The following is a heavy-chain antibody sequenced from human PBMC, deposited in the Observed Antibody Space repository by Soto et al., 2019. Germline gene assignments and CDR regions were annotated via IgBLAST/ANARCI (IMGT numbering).Heavy chain of an antibody. J-gene: IGHJ3*02. Sequence: GGSLRLSCAASGFTFSSYGMHWVRQAPGKGLEWVAVISYDGSNKYYADSVKGRFTISRDNSKNTLYLQMNSLRAEDTAVYYCAKGIRITMVRGVRDAFDIWGQGTMVTVSS. CDR2: ISYDGSNK. CDR3: AKGIRITMVRGVRDAFDI. D-gene: IGHD3-10*01. CDR1: GFTFSSYG. V-gene: IGHV3-30*18.